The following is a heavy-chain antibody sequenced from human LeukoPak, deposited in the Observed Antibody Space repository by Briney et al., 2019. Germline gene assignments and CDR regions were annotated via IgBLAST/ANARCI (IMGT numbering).Heavy chain of an antibody. Sequence: PGGSLRLSCAASGFTFSSYWMHWVRQAPGKGLVWVSRINSDGSTTSYADSVKGRFTISRDNAKNTLYLQMNSLRADDTAVYYCAREINHLGRLYYYDRSGYIRDSWGQGTLVTVSS. CDR2: INSDGSTT. CDR3: AREINHLGRLYYYDRSGYIRDS. V-gene: IGHV3-74*01. D-gene: IGHD3-22*01. CDR1: GFTFSSYW. J-gene: IGHJ4*02.